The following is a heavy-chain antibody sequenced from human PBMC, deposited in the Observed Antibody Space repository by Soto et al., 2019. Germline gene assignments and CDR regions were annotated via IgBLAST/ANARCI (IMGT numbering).Heavy chain of an antibody. CDR3: ARDDEGGSNCDLGY. J-gene: IGHJ4*02. Sequence: QVQLVESGGGVVQPARSLRLSWSDSGFTFSDYVMHWVRRAPGKGQEWVAVILDDENNQYYADSVKGRFTISRDKSRNTLYLQMNSLRPEDTAVYYCARDDEGGSNCDLGYWGQGTLVTVSS. CDR2: ILDDENNQ. CDR1: GFTFSDYV. V-gene: IGHV3-30-3*01. D-gene: IGHD3-10*01.